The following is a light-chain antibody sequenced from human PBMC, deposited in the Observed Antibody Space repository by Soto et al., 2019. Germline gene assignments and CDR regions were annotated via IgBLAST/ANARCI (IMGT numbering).Light chain of an antibody. V-gene: IGLV1-40*01. Sequence: QSSLTQPPSVSGAPGQRVTISCTGSSSNFGAGFDVHWYQQLPGTAPKLLVYGNSNRPSGVPDRFSGSKSGTSASLAVTGLQAEDEADYYCQSYDSSLSAYVLGTGTKVTVL. J-gene: IGLJ1*01. CDR2: GNS. CDR1: SSNFGAGFD. CDR3: QSYDSSLSAYV.